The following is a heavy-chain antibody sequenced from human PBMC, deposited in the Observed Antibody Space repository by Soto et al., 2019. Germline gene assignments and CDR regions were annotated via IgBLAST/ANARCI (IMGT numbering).Heavy chain of an antibody. CDR1: GFTFSIYA. Sequence: GGSLRLSCAASGFTFSIYAMTWVRQAPGKGLEWVSAISDSGAGPYYADSVKGRFTISRDNSKNTLYLRMNSLRAEDTAVYYCAKVAVYGDYRNAYDIWGQGTMVTVSS. CDR2: ISDSGAGP. CDR3: AKVAVYGDYRNAYDI. V-gene: IGHV3-23*01. J-gene: IGHJ3*02. D-gene: IGHD4-17*01.